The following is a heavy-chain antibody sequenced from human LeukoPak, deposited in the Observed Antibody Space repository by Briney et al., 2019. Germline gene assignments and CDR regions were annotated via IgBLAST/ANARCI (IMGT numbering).Heavy chain of an antibody. Sequence: SETLSLTCIVSGGSISSYYWSWIRQPPGKGLEWIGYIYYSGMTSYNPSLKSRVTISVDMSKNQFSLKLSSVTAADTALYYCARYFCSGGICYHFDYWGQGTLVTVSS. CDR3: ARYFCSGGICYHFDY. CDR2: IYYSGMT. V-gene: IGHV4-59*08. D-gene: IGHD2-15*01. CDR1: GGSISSYY. J-gene: IGHJ4*02.